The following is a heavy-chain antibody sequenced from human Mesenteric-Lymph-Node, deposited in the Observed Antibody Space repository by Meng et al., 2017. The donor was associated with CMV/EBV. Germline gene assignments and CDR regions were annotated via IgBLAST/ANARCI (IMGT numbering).Heavy chain of an antibody. D-gene: IGHD6-13*01. CDR2: IYYSGST. CDR3: ARVPMLVPVNWFDP. CDR1: GGSISSGGYY. V-gene: IGHV4-31*02. J-gene: IGHJ5*02. Sequence: SGGSISSGGYYWSWNRQHPGKGLEWIGYIYYSGSTYYKPSLKSRVTISVDTSKNQFSLKLSSVTAADTAVYYCARVPMLVPVNWFDPWGQGTLVTVSS.